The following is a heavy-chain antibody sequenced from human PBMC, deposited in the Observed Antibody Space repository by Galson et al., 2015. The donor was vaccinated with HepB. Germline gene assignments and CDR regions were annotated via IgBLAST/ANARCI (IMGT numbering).Heavy chain of an antibody. J-gene: IGHJ6*02. Sequence: SLRLSCAASGFMLSHYYINWVRQAPGKGLEWVGLVKTKGDGYSTDYAASVKGRFTISTDDSKNSLYLHMNSLKIEDSAVYYCSRENWGRLDVWGQGTAVTDSS. CDR1: GFMLSHYY. CDR2: VKTKGDGYST. V-gene: IGHV3-72*01. D-gene: IGHD3-16*01. CDR3: SRENWGRLDV.